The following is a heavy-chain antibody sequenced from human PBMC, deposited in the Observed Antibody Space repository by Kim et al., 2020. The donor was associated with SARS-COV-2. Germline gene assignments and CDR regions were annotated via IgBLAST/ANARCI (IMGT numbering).Heavy chain of an antibody. Sequence: GGSLRLSCVASGFSFGNSWMRWIRQGPGKGLEWVGRIKSIRSGGTADYAEAVKGRFTISRDDEKNTLYLEMNNLKTEDTAVYYCTANGDDYFEHWGQGALVTVSA. CDR1: GFSFGNSW. CDR3: TANGDDYFEH. J-gene: IGHJ4*02. CDR2: IKSIRSGGTA. V-gene: IGHV3-15*01. D-gene: IGHD2-21*01.